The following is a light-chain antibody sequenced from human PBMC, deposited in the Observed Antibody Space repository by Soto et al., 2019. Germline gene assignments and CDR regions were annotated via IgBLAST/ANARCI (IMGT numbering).Light chain of an antibody. CDR3: QQYYSFPWT. CDR2: GAS. J-gene: IGKJ1*01. V-gene: IGKV3-20*01. CDR1: QSVGSNY. Sequence: EIVLTQSPDTLSLSPGERATLSCRASQSVGSNYLTWYQQKPGQAPRLLIYGASSRATGIPDRFSGSGSGTDFTLTISRLEPEDFATYYCQQYYSFPWTFGQGTKVEIK.